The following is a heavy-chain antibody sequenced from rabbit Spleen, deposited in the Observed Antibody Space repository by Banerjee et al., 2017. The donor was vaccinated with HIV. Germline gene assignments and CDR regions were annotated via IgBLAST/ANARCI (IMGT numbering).Heavy chain of an antibody. D-gene: IGHD5-1*01. CDR3: ARDDGIYDYIDGYFNL. Sequence: QEQLVESGGGLVKPGASLTLTCEASGFPFSEKAVMCWVRQAPGKGLTWIACINVVTGKAVYASWAKGRFTISKTSSTTVTLQLTSLTAADTATYFCARDDGIYDYIDGYFNLWGQGTLVTVS. J-gene: IGHJ4*01. V-gene: IGHV1S45*01. CDR1: GFPFSEKAV. CDR2: INVVTGKA.